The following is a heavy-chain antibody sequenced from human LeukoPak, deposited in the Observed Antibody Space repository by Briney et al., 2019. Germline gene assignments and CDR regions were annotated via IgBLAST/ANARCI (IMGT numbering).Heavy chain of an antibody. J-gene: IGHJ4*02. CDR3: AKGNTPSGSYPDWDY. D-gene: IGHD1-26*01. CDR2: ISGSGGST. V-gene: IGHV3-23*01. Sequence: GGSLRLSCAASGFTFSSYVMSWVRQAPGKGLEWVSAISGSGGSTYYVDSVKGRFTISRDNSKNTLYLQMNSLRAEDTAVYYCAKGNTPSGSYPDWDYWGQGTLVTVSS. CDR1: GFTFSSYV.